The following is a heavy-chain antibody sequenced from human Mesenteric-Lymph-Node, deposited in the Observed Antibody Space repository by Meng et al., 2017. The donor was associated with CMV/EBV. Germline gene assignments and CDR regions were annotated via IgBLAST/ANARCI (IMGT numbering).Heavy chain of an antibody. Sequence: KVSCKASGYTFTSYGVTWVRQAPGQGLEWMGWITTYDGNTHYAQKLQGRVSMTTDTSTSTAYMELRSLRSDDTAVYYCARGSSGWFDPWGQGTLVTVSS. CDR1: GYTFTSYG. D-gene: IGHD6-6*01. J-gene: IGHJ5*02. V-gene: IGHV1-18*01. CDR3: ARGSSGWFDP. CDR2: ITTYDGNT.